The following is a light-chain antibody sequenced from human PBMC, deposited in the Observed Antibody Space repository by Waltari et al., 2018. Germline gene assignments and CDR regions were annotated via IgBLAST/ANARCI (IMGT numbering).Light chain of an antibody. V-gene: IGLV2-14*03. CDR2: DVS. Sequence: QSALTQPASVSGSPGQSITISCAGTSSDVGGYDSVSWYQQHPGKAPKLMIYDVSNRPSGVSSRFSGSKSGNTAFLTISGLQAEDEANYYCSAYTTSITLVFGGGTKLTVL. J-gene: IGLJ2*01. CDR3: SAYTTSITLV. CDR1: SSDVGGYDS.